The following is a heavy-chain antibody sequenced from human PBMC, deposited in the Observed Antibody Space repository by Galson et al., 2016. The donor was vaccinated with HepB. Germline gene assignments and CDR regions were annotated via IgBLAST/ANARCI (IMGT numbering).Heavy chain of an antibody. CDR2: IGSSSITV. CDR1: EFSLRFYG. Sequence: SLRLSCAASEFSLRFYGINWVRQAPGRGLEWISYIGSSSITVSYADSVKGRFTISRDNDNNSVSLQMDNLRDEDTAVYYCARDGQATVSPDKYIGAWPFDYWGQGILVTVSS. V-gene: IGHV3-48*02. D-gene: IGHD5/OR15-5a*01. J-gene: IGHJ4*02. CDR3: ARDGQATVSPDKYIGAWPFDY.